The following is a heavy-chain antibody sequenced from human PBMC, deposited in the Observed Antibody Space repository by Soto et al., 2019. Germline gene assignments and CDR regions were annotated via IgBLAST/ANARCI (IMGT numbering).Heavy chain of an antibody. CDR2: ISSGGNTK. Sequence: PGGSLRLSCVASGFTFSRYSINWFRQAPGKGLEWVSSISSGGNTKSYAHSVKGRSTVSRDNAKNSLYLQMDSLRPEDTAVYYCARVDYWGQGALVTVSS. CDR3: ARVDY. CDR1: GFTFSRYS. J-gene: IGHJ4*02. V-gene: IGHV3-21*06.